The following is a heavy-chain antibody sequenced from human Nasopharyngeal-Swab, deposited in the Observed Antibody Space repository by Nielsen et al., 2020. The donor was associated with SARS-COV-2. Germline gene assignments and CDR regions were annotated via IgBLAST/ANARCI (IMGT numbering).Heavy chain of an antibody. CDR1: GDSISSGDYL. CDR2: VHFLGST. V-gene: IGHV4-61*08. J-gene: IGHJ3*02. Sequence: SETLSLTCTVSGDSISSGDYLWTWIRQPPGKGLEWIGYVHFLGSTDYNPSLKSRVTISLDTSNYQFSLRLSSVTAADTAVYYCARDSYRDAFDIWGQGTMATVSS. CDR3: ARDSYRDAFDI.